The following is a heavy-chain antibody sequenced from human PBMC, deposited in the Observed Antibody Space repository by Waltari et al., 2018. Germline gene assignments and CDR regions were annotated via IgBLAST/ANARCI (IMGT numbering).Heavy chain of an antibody. D-gene: IGHD6-19*01. V-gene: IGHV3-53*01. J-gene: IGHJ4*02. CDR2: IYSGGST. Sequence: EVQLVESGGGLIQPGGSLRLSCAASGLLLSSNYMSWVRQAPGRGLEWVSLIYSGGSTYYADSVKGRFTISRDNSKNTLYLQMDSLSVEDTAVYYCARWQQWPVRAFDYWGQGTLVTVSS. CDR1: GLLLSSNY. CDR3: ARWQQWPVRAFDY.